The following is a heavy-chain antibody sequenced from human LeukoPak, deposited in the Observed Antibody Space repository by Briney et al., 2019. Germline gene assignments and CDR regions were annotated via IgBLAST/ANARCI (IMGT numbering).Heavy chain of an antibody. CDR1: GFTFSSYW. CDR2: IKQDGSEK. J-gene: IGHJ3*02. Sequence: GGSLRLSCAASGFTFSSYWMSWVRQAPGKGLEWVANIKQDGSEKYYVDSVKGRFTISRDNAKDSLYLQMNSLRAEDTAVYYCARDYCSSASCARLDAFDIWGQGTLVTVSS. CDR3: ARDYCSSASCARLDAFDI. V-gene: IGHV3-7*01. D-gene: IGHD2-2*01.